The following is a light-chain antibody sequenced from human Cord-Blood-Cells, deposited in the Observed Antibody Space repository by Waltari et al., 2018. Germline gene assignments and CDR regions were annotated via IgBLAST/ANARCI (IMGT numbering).Light chain of an antibody. V-gene: IGKV1-27*01. CDR3: QQYNSYSSYT. Sequence: DIQMTQSPSSLSASVGDRVTITCRASQGISNYLAWYQQKPGKVPKLLIYAASTLQSGVPSRFSGSGSGTEFTLTISSLQPDDFATYYCQQYNSYSSYTFGQGTKLEIK. CDR1: QGISNY. J-gene: IGKJ2*01. CDR2: AAS.